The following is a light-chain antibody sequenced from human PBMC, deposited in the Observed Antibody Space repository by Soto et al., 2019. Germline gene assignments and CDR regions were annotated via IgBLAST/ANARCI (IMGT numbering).Light chain of an antibody. CDR2: DSY. V-gene: IGKV1-5*01. J-gene: IGKJ1*01. CDR1: QSVSSW. Sequence: QMTQSPSTLSASVGDRVTITCRASQSVSSWLAWYQQKPGKAPKFLIYDSYSLQNGVPSRFSGSGSGTEFTLTISSLQPEDFATYYCQQYNTYPWTFGQGTKVDIK. CDR3: QQYNTYPWT.